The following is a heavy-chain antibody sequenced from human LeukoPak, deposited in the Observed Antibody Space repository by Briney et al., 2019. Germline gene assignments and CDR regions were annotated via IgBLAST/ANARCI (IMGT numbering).Heavy chain of an antibody. Sequence: GGSLRLSCAASGFTFSTYWMRWARQAPGKGLEWVANIKQDGSAKFYVDSVKGRFTISRDNAKKSAYLQMNSLRAEDTAVYYCVRAMDSWGQGTLVTVSS. CDR3: VRAMDS. CDR2: IKQDGSAK. V-gene: IGHV3-7*03. CDR1: GFTFSTYW. J-gene: IGHJ4*02.